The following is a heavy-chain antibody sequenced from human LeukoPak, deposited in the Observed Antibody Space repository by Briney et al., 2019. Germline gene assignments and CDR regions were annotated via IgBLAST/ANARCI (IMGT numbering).Heavy chain of an antibody. Sequence: GGSLRLSCAASGFTFSDYYMSWIRQAPGKGLEWVSYISSSGSTIYYADSVKGRFTISRDNAKNSLYLQMNSLRADDTAVYYCAREAGYCSSTSCYKAAIDYWGQGTLVTVSS. V-gene: IGHV3-11*01. CDR2: ISSSGSTI. J-gene: IGHJ4*02. CDR3: AREAGYCSSTSCYKAAIDY. D-gene: IGHD2-2*02. CDR1: GFTFSDYY.